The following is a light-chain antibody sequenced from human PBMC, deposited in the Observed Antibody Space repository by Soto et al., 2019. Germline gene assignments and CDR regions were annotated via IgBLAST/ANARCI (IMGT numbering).Light chain of an antibody. CDR3: QQRSYWPPT. CDR2: DAF. Sequence: EIVLTQSPATLSLSPGERATLSRRASQSVSSYLAWYQQKAGQAPRLLIYDAFNRATGIPARFSGSGSETDFTLTISSLEPEDFAVYYCQQRSYWPPTFGPGTKVDIK. CDR1: QSVSSY. J-gene: IGKJ3*01. V-gene: IGKV3-11*01.